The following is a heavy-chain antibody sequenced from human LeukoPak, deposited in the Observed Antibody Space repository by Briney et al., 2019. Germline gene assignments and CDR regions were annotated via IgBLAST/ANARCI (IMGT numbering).Heavy chain of an antibody. J-gene: IGHJ5*02. CDR1: GFTFSSYA. Sequence: GGSLRLSCAASGFTFSSYAMSWVRQAPGKGLEWVSTISGSGGSTYYADSVKGRFTISRDNSKNTLYLQMNSLRAEDTTIYYCAKDQQSISYSPWGQGTLVTVSS. CDR2: ISGSGGST. CDR3: AKDQQSISYSP. D-gene: IGHD4-11*01. V-gene: IGHV3-23*01.